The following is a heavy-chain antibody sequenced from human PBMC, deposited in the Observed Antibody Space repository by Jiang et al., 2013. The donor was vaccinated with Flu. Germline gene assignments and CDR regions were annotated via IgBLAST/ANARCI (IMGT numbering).Heavy chain of an antibody. V-gene: IGHV3-49*03. Sequence: FTFGDYAMSWFRQAPGKGLEWVGFIRSKAYGGTTEYAASVKGRFTISRDDSKSIAYLQMNSLKTEDTAVYYCTSYDILTGYLTYWGQGTLVTVSS. J-gene: IGHJ4*02. CDR2: IRSKAYGGTT. CDR3: TSYDILTGYLTY. CDR1: FTFGDYA. D-gene: IGHD3-9*01.